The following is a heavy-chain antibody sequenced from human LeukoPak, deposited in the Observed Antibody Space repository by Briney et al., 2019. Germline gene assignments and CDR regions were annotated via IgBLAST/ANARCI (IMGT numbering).Heavy chain of an antibody. CDR3: VRQFAS. J-gene: IGHJ4*02. CDR2: ISGSGGTT. V-gene: IGHV3-23*01. Sequence: GGSLRLSCAASGFTFSNYAMSWVRQAPGKGLEWVSAISGSGGTTYYADSVKGRFTISRDNGKSSPYLQMNSLRVEDTALYYCVRQFASWGQGTLVTVSS. CDR1: GFTFSNYA.